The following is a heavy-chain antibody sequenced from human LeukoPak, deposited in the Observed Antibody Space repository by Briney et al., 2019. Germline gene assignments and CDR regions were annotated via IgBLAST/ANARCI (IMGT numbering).Heavy chain of an antibody. CDR1: GFTFSSYS. Sequence: GGSLRLSCAASGFTFSSYSMNWVRQAPGKGLEWVSSISSSSSYIYYADSVKGRFTISRDNAKNSLYLQMNSLRAEDTAVYYCARSIIVVTAAIRGDAFDLWGQGTMVTVSS. D-gene: IGHD2-2*01. CDR3: ARSIIVVTAAIRGDAFDL. CDR2: ISSSSSYI. J-gene: IGHJ3*01. V-gene: IGHV3-21*01.